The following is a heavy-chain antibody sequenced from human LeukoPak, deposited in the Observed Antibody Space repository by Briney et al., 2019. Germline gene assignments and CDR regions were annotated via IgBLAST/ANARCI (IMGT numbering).Heavy chain of an antibody. CDR2: IIPIFGTA. V-gene: IGHV1-69*01. Sequence: SVEVSCKASGGTFSSYAISWVRQAPGQGLEWMGGIIPIFGTANYAQKFQGRVTITADESTSTAYMELSSLRSEDTAVYYCARVNGGKSHFDYWGQGTLVTVSS. D-gene: IGHD4-23*01. CDR1: GGTFSSYA. J-gene: IGHJ4*02. CDR3: ARVNGGKSHFDY.